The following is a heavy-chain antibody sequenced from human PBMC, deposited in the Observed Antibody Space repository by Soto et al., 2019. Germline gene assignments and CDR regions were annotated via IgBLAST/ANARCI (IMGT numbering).Heavy chain of an antibody. CDR2: IVVGSGNT. CDR3: AADATPKPYSNYGMDV. J-gene: IGHJ6*02. V-gene: IGHV1-58*02. CDR1: GFTFTSSA. Sequence: ASVKVSCKASGFTFTSSAMQWVRQARGQRLEWIGRIVVGSGNTNYAQKLQERVTITRDMSTSTAYMELSSLSSEDTAVDYCAADATPKPYSNYGMDVWGQGTTVTVSS. D-gene: IGHD4-4*01.